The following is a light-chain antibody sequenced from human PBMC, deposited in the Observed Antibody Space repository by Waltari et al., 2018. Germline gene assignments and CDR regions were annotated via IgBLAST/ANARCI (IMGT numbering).Light chain of an antibody. CDR1: QTVTSAY. CDR2: DTS. J-gene: IGKJ4*01. Sequence: ILLTQSPGTLSLSPGERATLSCRASQTVTSAYLAWYQQKPGQPPRLLIYDTSSSATAIPDRFSGSGSGTDFTLTIRRLEPEDFAVYYCQQYDSSPLTFGGGTKVEIK. CDR3: QQYDSSPLT. V-gene: IGKV3-20*01.